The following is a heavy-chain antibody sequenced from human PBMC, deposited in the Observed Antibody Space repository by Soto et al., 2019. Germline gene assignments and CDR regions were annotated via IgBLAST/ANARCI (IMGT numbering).Heavy chain of an antibody. D-gene: IGHD3-9*01. Sequence: QVQLVQSGAEVKKPGASVKVSCKASGYTFTSYAMHWVRQAPGQRLEWMGWINAGNGNTKYSQKFQGRVTITRDTSASTAYMELRSLRSEDTAVYYCARDRGYDILTGYSFYYFDYWGQGTLVTVSS. CDR3: ARDRGYDILTGYSFYYFDY. V-gene: IGHV1-3*01. J-gene: IGHJ4*02. CDR1: GYTFTSYA. CDR2: INAGNGNT.